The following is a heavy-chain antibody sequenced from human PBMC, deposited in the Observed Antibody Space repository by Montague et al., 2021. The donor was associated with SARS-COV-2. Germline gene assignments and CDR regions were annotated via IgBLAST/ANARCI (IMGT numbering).Heavy chain of an antibody. Sequence: SETLSLTCAVYGGSFSGYYWSWIRQPPGKGLKWIGEINHSGSTNYNPSLKSRVTISVDTSKNQFSLKLSSVTAADTAVYYCAGGSGVYYYYYYGMDVWGQGTTVTVSS. CDR2: INHSGST. CDR1: GGSFSGYY. D-gene: IGHD3-10*01. J-gene: IGHJ6*02. V-gene: IGHV4-34*01. CDR3: AGGSGVYYYYYYGMDV.